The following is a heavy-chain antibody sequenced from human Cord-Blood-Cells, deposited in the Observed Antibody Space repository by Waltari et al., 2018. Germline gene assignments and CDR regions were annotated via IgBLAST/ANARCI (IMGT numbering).Heavy chain of an antibody. V-gene: IGHV4-34*01. J-gene: IGHJ2*01. CDR2: INHSGST. CDR1: GGSFSGYY. D-gene: IGHD3-3*01. Sequence: QVQLQQWGAGLLKPSETLSLTCAVYGGSFSGYYWSWIRQPPGKELEWIGEINHSGSTNYNPSLKSRVTISVDTSKNQFSLKLSSVTAADTAVYYCARGCYDFWSGYYTWYFDLWGRGTLVTVSS. CDR3: ARGCYDFWSGYYTWYFDL.